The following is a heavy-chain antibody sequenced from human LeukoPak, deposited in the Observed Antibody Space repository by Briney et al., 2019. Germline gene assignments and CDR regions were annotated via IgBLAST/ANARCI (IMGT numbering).Heavy chain of an antibody. D-gene: IGHD6-19*01. V-gene: IGHV4-59*01. J-gene: IGHJ4*02. Sequence: KPSETLSLSCTVSGGSISSYYWSWIRQPPEKGLEWIGYIYYSGSTNYNPSLKSRVTISVDTSKNQFSLKLSSVTAADTAVYYCARDLGSGWSGVWGQGTLVTVSS. CDR2: IYYSGST. CDR3: ARDLGSGWSGV. CDR1: GGSISSYY.